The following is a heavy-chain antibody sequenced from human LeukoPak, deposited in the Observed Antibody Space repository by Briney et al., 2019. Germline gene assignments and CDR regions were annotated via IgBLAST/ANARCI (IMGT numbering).Heavy chain of an antibody. CDR3: TKDVTPFNSLWDYFDS. CDR1: GFPFRDYA. CDR2: IGGGDDI. J-gene: IGHJ4*02. D-gene: IGHD2-21*02. Sequence: GGSLRLSCVASGFPFRDYAMYWVRQAPGKGLQWVAGIGGGDDIEYADSVKGRFTGSRGNSKNTLYLQMTSLRVEDTAVYYCTKDVTPFNSLWDYFDSWGQGTLVTVSA. V-gene: IGHV3-23*01.